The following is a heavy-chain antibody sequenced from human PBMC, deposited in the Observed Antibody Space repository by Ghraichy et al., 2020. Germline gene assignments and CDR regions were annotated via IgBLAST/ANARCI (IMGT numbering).Heavy chain of an antibody. CDR1: GGSISTYY. Sequence: SETLSLTCSVSGGSISTYYWSWIRQPAGKGLEWIGRIYTSGSTTYSPSLKSRVTMSVDTSKNQFSLKLISVTAADTAVYYCARDRYASGSYYNPGAFDIWGQGTVVTVSS. J-gene: IGHJ3*02. D-gene: IGHD3-10*01. CDR2: IYTSGST. V-gene: IGHV4-4*07. CDR3: ARDRYASGSYYNPGAFDI.